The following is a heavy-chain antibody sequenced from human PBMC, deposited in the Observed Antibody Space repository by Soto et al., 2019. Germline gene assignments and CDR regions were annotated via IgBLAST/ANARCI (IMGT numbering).Heavy chain of an antibody. CDR1: GGSISSSSYY. J-gene: IGHJ5*02. CDR2: IYYSGST. Sequence: QLQLQESGPGLVKPSETLSLTCTVSGGSISSSSYYWGWIRQPPGKGLEWIGSIYYSGSTYYNPSLKRRVTISVDTSKNQFSLKLSSVTAADTAVYYCARHWVVVPAATRGGWFDPWGQGTLVTVSS. CDR3: ARHWVVVPAATRGGWFDP. V-gene: IGHV4-39*01. D-gene: IGHD2-2*01.